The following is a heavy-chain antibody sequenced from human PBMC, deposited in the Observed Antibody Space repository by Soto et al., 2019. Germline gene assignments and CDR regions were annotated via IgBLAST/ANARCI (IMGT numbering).Heavy chain of an antibody. D-gene: IGHD3-10*01. V-gene: IGHV3-53*01. CDR1: GFTVSNNY. CDR2: IYSGGYT. CDR3: ATHPGGGGY. Sequence: EVQLVESGGGLIQPGGSLRLSCAVSGFTVSNNYMSWVRQAPGKGLEGVSVIYSGGYTAYGDSVKGRFTISRDNSKNTPYFQRKALGAAGTAVFFCATHPGGGGYWGQGTLVTVSS. J-gene: IGHJ4*02.